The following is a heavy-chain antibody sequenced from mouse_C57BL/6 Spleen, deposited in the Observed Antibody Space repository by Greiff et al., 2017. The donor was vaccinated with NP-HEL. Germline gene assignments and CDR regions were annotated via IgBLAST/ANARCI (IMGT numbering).Heavy chain of an antibody. CDR1: GFTFSDYY. Sequence: EVQGVESGGGLVQPGGSLKLSCAASGFTFSDYYMYWVRQTPEKRLEWVAYISNGGGSTYYPDTVKGRFTISRDNAKNTLYLQMSRLKSEDTAMYYCARHSTEGFAYWGKGTLVTVSA. CDR3: ARHSTEGFAY. J-gene: IGHJ3*01. CDR2: ISNGGGST. V-gene: IGHV5-12*01.